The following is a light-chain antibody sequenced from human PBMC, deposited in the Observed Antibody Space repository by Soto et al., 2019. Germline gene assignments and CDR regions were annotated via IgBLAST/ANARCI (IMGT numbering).Light chain of an antibody. CDR2: EDI. V-gene: IGLV2-23*01. CDR1: SSDVGRYNL. Sequence: QSALTHPSSVSGSPGQSITISCTGSSSDVGRYNLVSWYQQHPGKAPKLMIYEDIERPSGVSNRFSGSKSGNTAYLTISGLQTEDEADYYCCSYAGGTSVVFGGGTKLTVL. J-gene: IGLJ2*01. CDR3: CSYAGGTSVV.